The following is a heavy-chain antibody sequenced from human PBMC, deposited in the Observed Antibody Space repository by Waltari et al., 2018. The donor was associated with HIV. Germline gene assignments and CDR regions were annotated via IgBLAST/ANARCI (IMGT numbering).Heavy chain of an antibody. CDR3: AKGPCDY. CDR2: ISCNSGRI. V-gene: IGHV3-9*01. Sequence: EVQLVESGGGLVQPGRSLRLSCAASGFTFDDYAMLWVRQAPGKGLGWVAGISCNSGRIGYEDSVKGRFTMSRDNAKNSVDREMNSLRTEDTALYYCAKGPCDYWGQGTLVTVSS. CDR1: GFTFDDYA. J-gene: IGHJ4*02.